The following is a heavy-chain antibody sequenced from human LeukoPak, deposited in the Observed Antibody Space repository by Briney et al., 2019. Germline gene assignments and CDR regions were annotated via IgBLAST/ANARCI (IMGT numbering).Heavy chain of an antibody. Sequence: PSETLSLTCTVSGASISSSSHYWGWIRQPPGKGLEWIGSMYYSGSTYYNPSLRSRVTISVDTSKNQFSLKLSSVTAADTAVYYCARQWAVATQRHFDYWGQGTLVTVSS. CDR1: GASISSSSHY. D-gene: IGHD5-12*01. CDR2: MYYSGST. CDR3: ARQWAVATQRHFDY. V-gene: IGHV4-39*01. J-gene: IGHJ4*02.